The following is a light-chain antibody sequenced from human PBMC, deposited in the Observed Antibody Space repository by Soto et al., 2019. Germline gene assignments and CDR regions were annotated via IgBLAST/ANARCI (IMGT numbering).Light chain of an antibody. CDR3: MQDIQTTQT. V-gene: IGKV2-28*01. CDR2: LGS. CDR1: QSLLHKNGYNY. J-gene: IGKJ1*01. Sequence: IVMTQSPLSLPVTPGEPAAISCRSSQSLLHKNGYNYLDWYLQKPGQSPQLLIFLGSNRASGVHDRFKCSGSGTEFTKKNNRVEAEDVGVYYCMQDIQTTQTLGQGTKVEI.